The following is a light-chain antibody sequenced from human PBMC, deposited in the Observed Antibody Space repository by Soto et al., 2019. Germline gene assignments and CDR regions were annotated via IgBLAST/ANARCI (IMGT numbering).Light chain of an antibody. Sequence: LALTQSPGTLPLSPEERATRSCMASQSVSSRYLAWYQQKHGQAPRLLIYGASSRATGIPDRFSGSASGTEGSFTVTSLKQEDVSVYDDQQSDQWPITFGQGTRLETK. J-gene: IGKJ5*01. V-gene: IGKV3-20*01. CDR3: QQSDQWPIT. CDR1: QSVSSRY. CDR2: GAS.